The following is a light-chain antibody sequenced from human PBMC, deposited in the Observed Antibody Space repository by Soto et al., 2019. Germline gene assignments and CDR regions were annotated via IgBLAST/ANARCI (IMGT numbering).Light chain of an antibody. CDR3: CSYAGSYTFLTVGDAV. CDR2: DVS. J-gene: IGLJ7*01. V-gene: IGLV2-11*01. CDR1: SSDVGGYNY. Sequence: QSALTQPRSVSGSPGQSVTISCTGTSSDVGGYNYVSWYQQHPGKAPKLMIYDVSKRPSGVPDRFSGSKSGNTASLTISGLQAEDEADYYCCSYAGSYTFLTVGDAVFGGGTKLTVL.